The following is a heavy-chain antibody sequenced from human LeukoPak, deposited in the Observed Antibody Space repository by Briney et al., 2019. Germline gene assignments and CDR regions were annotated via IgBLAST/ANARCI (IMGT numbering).Heavy chain of an antibody. Sequence: PSETLSLTCAVYGGSFSGYYWSWIRQPPGKGLEWIGSIYYSGSTYYNPSLKSRVTISVDTSKNQFSLKLSSVTAADTAVYYCARVLSSGWFPLGYFDLWGRGTLVTVSS. CDR1: GGSFSGYY. V-gene: IGHV4-34*01. CDR3: ARVLSSGWFPLGYFDL. CDR2: IYYSGST. J-gene: IGHJ2*01. D-gene: IGHD6-19*01.